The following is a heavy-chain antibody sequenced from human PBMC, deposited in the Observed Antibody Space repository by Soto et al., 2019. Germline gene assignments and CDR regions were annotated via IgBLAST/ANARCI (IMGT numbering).Heavy chain of an antibody. CDR2: IIRILGIA. Sequence: QVQLVQSGAEVKKPGSSVKVSCKASGGTFSSYTISWVRQAPGQGLEWMGRIIRILGIANYAQKFQGRVTITADKSTSTDYMELSSLRSVDTAVYYCARSSVVPAAISWNGMDVWGQGTTVIVSS. J-gene: IGHJ6*01. V-gene: IGHV1-69*02. CDR1: GGTFSSYT. CDR3: ARSSVVPAAISWNGMDV. D-gene: IGHD2-2*01.